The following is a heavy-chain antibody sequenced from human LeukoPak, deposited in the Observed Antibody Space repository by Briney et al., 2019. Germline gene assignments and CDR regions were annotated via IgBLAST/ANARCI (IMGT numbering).Heavy chain of an antibody. CDR1: GFTFTSYE. V-gene: IGHV3-48*03. D-gene: IGHD2-21*01. Sequence: GGSLRLSCAASGFTFTSYEMNWVRQAPGKGLEWVSLIKSSGSTIYYADSVKGRFTISRDNSKNTLSLQMNSLRVEDTAMYYCAKELWREQLDYWGQGTLVTVSS. J-gene: IGHJ4*02. CDR3: AKELWREQLDY. CDR2: IKSSGSTI.